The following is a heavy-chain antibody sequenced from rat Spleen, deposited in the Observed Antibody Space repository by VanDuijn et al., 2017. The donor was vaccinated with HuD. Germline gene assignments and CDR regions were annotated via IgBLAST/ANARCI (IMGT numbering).Heavy chain of an antibody. D-gene: IGHD4-3*01. CDR2: ITDSGGST. V-gene: IGHV5S11*01. CDR1: GFTFSNYG. CDR3: TTYDSGYGH. Sequence: EVQLVESGGGLVQPGRSMKLSCAASGFTFSNYGMAWVRQAPTKGLEWVASITDSGGSTYYRDSVKGRFTISRDNAKRTLYLQMDSLRSEETATYYCTTYDSGYGHWGQGVMVTVSS. J-gene: IGHJ2*01.